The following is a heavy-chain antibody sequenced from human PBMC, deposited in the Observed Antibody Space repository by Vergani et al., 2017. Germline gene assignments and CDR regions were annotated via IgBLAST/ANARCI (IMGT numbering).Heavy chain of an antibody. CDR3: ARDLGITIFGVVSQAWFDP. CDR2: IYHSGST. J-gene: IGHJ5*02. D-gene: IGHD3-3*01. CDR1: GYSISSGYY. Sequence: VQLQESGPGLVKPSETLSLTCAVSGYSISSGYYWGWIRQPPGKGLEWIGSIYHSGSTYYNPSLKSRVTISVDTSKNQFSLKLSSVTAADTAVYYCARDLGITIFGVVSQAWFDPWGQGTLVTVSS. V-gene: IGHV4-38-2*02.